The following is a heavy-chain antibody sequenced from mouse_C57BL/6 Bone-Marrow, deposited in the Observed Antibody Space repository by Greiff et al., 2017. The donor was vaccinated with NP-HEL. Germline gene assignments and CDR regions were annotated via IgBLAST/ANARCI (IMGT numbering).Heavy chain of an antibody. CDR3: ASDRYEAIGD. J-gene: IGHJ4*01. D-gene: IGHD1-1*01. CDR2: IDPSDGYT. Sequence: QVQLQQPGAELVMPGASVKLSCKASGYTFTSYWMHWVKQRPGQGLEWIGEIDPSDGYTNYNQKFKGKSTLTVDKSSSTAYMQLSSLTSEDSAVYYCASDRYEAIGDWGKGTSVTVAS. V-gene: IGHV1-69*01. CDR1: GYTFTSYW.